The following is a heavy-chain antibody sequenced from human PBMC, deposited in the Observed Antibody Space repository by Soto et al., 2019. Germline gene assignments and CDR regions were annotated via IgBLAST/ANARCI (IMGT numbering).Heavy chain of an antibody. CDR3: AKRYCIPSGWVRELDF. V-gene: IGHV3-23*01. Sequence: EVQLLESGGGLVQPGGSLRLSCAASGFTFTNYAMTWVRQAPGKGLEWVSNISGSGGDTYYADSIKGRFTISRDNSKNPLYLQMNSLRAEDTAVYYCAKRYCIPSGWVRELDFWGQGTLGPVS. CDR2: ISGSGGDT. CDR1: GFTFTNYA. D-gene: IGHD2-15*01. J-gene: IGHJ4*01.